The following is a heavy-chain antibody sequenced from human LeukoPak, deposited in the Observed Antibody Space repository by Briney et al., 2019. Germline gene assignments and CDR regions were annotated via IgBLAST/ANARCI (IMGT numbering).Heavy chain of an antibody. Sequence: GGSPRLSCAASGFTVSSNYMTWVRQAPGKGLEWVSVIYGGGSTYYADSVKGRFTISRDNSKNTLYLQMDSLRAEDTAVYYCARGQQLVGDYWGQGTLVTVSS. D-gene: IGHD6-13*01. CDR3: ARGQQLVGDY. V-gene: IGHV3-53*01. CDR1: GFTVSSNY. J-gene: IGHJ4*02. CDR2: IYGGGST.